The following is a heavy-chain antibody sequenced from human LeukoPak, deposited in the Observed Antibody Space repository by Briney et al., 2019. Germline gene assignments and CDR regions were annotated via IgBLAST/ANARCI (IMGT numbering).Heavy chain of an antibody. D-gene: IGHD2-21*02. CDR2: ISSSSSTI. Sequence: GGSLRLSCAASGFTFSSYSMNWVRQAPGKGLEWVSYISSSSSTIYYADSVKGRFTISRDNAKNSLYLQMNSPRAEDTAVYYCARLCGGDCYSAYDYWGQGTLVTVSS. CDR3: ARLCGGDCYSAYDY. V-gene: IGHV3-48*04. CDR1: GFTFSSYS. J-gene: IGHJ4*02.